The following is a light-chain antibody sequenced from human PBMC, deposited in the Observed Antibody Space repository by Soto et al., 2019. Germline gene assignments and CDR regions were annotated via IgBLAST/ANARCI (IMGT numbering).Light chain of an antibody. CDR3: QHYNNWPPPMYT. J-gene: IGKJ2*01. CDR1: QSVSAN. Sequence: EIVMTQSPATLSVSPGERATLSCRASQSVSANLAWYQHKPGQPPRLLMYGASTRATDIPARFSGSGSGTEFTRTISSLQSEDFAVYYCQHYNNWPPPMYTFGQGTKLEIK. V-gene: IGKV3-15*01. CDR2: GAS.